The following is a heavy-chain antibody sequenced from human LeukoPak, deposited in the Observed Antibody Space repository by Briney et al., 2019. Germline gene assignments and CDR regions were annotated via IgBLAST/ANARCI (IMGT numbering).Heavy chain of an antibody. V-gene: IGHV4-59*01. Sequence: PSETLSLTCTVSGGSISSYYWSWIRQPPGKGLEWIGYIYYSGSTNYNPSLKSRVTISVDTSKNQFSLKLSSVTAADTAVYYCARDLDRTTYSSGWSNAFDIWGQGTMVTVSS. CDR1: GGSISSYY. CDR3: ARDLDRTTYSSGWSNAFDI. J-gene: IGHJ3*02. D-gene: IGHD6-19*01. CDR2: IYYSGST.